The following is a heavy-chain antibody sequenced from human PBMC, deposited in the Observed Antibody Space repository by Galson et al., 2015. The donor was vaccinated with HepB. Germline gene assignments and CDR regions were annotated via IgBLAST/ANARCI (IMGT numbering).Heavy chain of an antibody. V-gene: IGHV1-2*04. CDR1: GYTFTGYY. D-gene: IGHD3-22*01. J-gene: IGHJ3*02. CDR3: ARTYDSSGYSDDAFDI. Sequence: SVKVSCKASGYTFTGYYTHWVRQAPGQGLEWMGWINPNSGGTNYAQKFQGWVTMTRDTSISTAYMELSRLRSDDTAVYYCARTYDSSGYSDDAFDIWGQGTMVTVSS. CDR2: INPNSGGT.